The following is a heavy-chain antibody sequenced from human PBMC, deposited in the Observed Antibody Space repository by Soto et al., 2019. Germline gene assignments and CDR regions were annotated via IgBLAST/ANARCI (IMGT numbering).Heavy chain of an antibody. J-gene: IGHJ4*02. CDR1: GFTLSNYA. CDR3: AFSRTGITGTFFDY. V-gene: IGHV3-23*01. CDR2: ISGGGDRT. Sequence: GGSLRLSCAASGFTLSNYAMSWVRQAPGKGLECISAISGGGDRTYYADSVKGRFTISRDNSKNTLYLQMNSLRAEDTAVYFCAFSRTGITGTFFDYWGQGALVTVSS. D-gene: IGHD1-20*01.